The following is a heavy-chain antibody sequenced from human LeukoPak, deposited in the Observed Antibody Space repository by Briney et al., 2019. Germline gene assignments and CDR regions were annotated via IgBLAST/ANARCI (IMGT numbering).Heavy chain of an antibody. Sequence: PGRSLRLSYAASAFTFDDYAMHWVRHAPGKGLEWVSGISWNSGSIGYADSVKGRFTISRDNAKNSLYLQMNSLRAEDTALYYCAKDTLSSSSSFDYWGQGTLVTVSS. CDR2: ISWNSGSI. CDR1: AFTFDDYA. J-gene: IGHJ4*02. CDR3: AKDTLSSSSSFDY. D-gene: IGHD6-6*01. V-gene: IGHV3-9*01.